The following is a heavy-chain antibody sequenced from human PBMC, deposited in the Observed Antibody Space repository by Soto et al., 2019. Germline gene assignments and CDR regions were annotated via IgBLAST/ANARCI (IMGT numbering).Heavy chain of an antibody. CDR2: ISATGNT. CDR1: GFTFSNYA. D-gene: IGHD6-19*01. Sequence: EVQVLDSGGGLVQPGGSQRLSCEASGFTFSNYAMSWVRQAPGKGLEWVSTISATGNTLYADSVKGRFTISRDNSKNTVYLQMNFLRAEDTAVYYCAKVSNKWAVAQRGYFDYWGQGTLVTVSS. J-gene: IGHJ4*02. CDR3: AKVSNKWAVAQRGYFDY. V-gene: IGHV3-23*01.